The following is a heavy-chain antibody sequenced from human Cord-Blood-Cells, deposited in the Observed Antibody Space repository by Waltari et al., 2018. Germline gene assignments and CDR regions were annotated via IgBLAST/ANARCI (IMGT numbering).Heavy chain of an antibody. D-gene: IGHD1-26*01. V-gene: IGHV4-39*01. CDR2: IYYSGIT. J-gene: IGHJ4*02. Sequence: QLQLQESGPGLVKPSETLSLTCTVSGGSISSSSYYWGWIRQPPGKGLEWIGSIYYSGITYYNPSLKSRVTISVDTSKNQFSLKLSSVTAADTAVYYCARRDIVGATDYWGQGTLVTVSS. CDR1: GGSISSSSYY. CDR3: ARRDIVGATDY.